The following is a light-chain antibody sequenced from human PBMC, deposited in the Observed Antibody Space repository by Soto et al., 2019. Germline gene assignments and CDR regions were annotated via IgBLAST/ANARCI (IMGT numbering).Light chain of an antibody. J-gene: IGKJ1*01. CDR2: GAS. Sequence: EIVLTQSPSTLSESPGERATLSCRASQSVSSNLAWYQQKPGQAPRLLIYGASTRATGIPARFSGGGSGTEFTLTISSLQSEEFAVYYCQQYNNWRTFGQGTKVDI. CDR3: QQYNNWRT. CDR1: QSVSSN. V-gene: IGKV3-15*01.